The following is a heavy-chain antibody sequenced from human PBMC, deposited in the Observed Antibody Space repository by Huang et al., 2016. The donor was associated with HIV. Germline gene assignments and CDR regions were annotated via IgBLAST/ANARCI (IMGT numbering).Heavy chain of an antibody. V-gene: IGHV4-34*02. CDR3: ARIPTPSYYDRWSLSPVEEDFFYYNLDV. D-gene: IGHD3-16*01. Sequence: QVRLQQWGEGVLKPSETLSLTCAVYGASFGGYFWSWVRQSPDKGLEWLGEIKPGGYTTSNPVFGSRGTIAVDTSKNQFYRKLRAVAAADAAIYYCARIPTPSYYDRWSLSPVEEDFFYYNLDVWGQGTPVIVSS. J-gene: IGHJ6*02. CDR1: GASFGGYF. CDR2: IKPGGYT.